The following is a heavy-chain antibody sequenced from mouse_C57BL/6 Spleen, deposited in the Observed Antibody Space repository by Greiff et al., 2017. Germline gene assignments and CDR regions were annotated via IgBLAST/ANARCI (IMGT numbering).Heavy chain of an antibody. CDR1: GYAFTNYL. CDR3: ARSGGNYAWFAY. D-gene: IGHD2-1*01. V-gene: IGHV1-54*01. J-gene: IGHJ3*01. Sequence: QVQLKQSGAELVRPGTSVKVSCKASGYAFTNYLIEWVKQRPGQGLEWIGVLNPGSGGTNYNEKFKGKATLTADKSSSTAYMQLSSLTSEDSAVYFCARSGGNYAWFAYWGQGTLVTVSA. CDR2: LNPGSGGT.